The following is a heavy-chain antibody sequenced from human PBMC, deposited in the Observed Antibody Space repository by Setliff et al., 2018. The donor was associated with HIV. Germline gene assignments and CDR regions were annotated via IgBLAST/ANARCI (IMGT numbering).Heavy chain of an antibody. Sequence: SETLSLTCTVSGDSFSNYYWSWIRQPPGKGLEWIGYVLYTGSATYNPSLKSRVSISVDRSTNRFSLMLHSVTAADTAVYYCARGPSGGGFYYMDVWGKGTTVTVSS. CDR1: GDSFSNYY. V-gene: IGHV4-59*01. D-gene: IGHD2-15*01. CDR2: VLYTGSA. CDR3: ARGPSGGGFYYMDV. J-gene: IGHJ6*03.